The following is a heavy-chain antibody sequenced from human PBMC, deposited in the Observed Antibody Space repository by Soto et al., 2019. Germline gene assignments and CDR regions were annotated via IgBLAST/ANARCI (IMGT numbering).Heavy chain of an antibody. CDR1: GYSFTSYW. J-gene: IGHJ6*02. V-gene: IGHV5-51*01. D-gene: IGHD3-22*01. CDR2: IYPGDSDT. CDR3: ARHKRNYYDSSGFYYGMDV. Sequence: GESLKISCKGSGYSFTSYWIGWVRQMPGKGLEWMGIIYPGDSDTRYSPSFQGQVTISADKSISTAYLQLSSLKASDTAMYYCARHKRNYYDSSGFYYGMDVWGQGTTVTVSS.